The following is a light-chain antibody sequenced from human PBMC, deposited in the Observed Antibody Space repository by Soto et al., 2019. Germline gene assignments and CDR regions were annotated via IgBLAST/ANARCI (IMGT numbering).Light chain of an antibody. Sequence: QSVLTQPPSVSEAPRQRVTISCSGSSSNIGNNAVSWYQQLPGKAPKLLIYYDDLLPSGVAVRFSGSKSGTSASMAISGLQSEDEADYYGAAWDDSLSGYVFGTGTKLTVL. CDR3: AAWDDSLSGYV. CDR1: SSNIGNNA. J-gene: IGLJ1*01. V-gene: IGLV1-36*01. CDR2: YDD.